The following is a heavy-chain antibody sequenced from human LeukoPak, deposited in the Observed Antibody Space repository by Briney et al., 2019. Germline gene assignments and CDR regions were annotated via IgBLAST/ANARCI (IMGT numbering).Heavy chain of an antibody. CDR2: ISYDGSNK. CDR3: ARYCSGGSCYDIDF. CDR1: GFTFSSYG. D-gene: IGHD2-15*01. V-gene: IGHV3-30*03. Sequence: PGGSLRLSCAASGFTFSSYGMHWVRQAPGKGLEWVAVISYDGSNKYYADSVKGRFTISRDNSKNTLYLQMNSLRAEDTAVYYCARYCSGGSCYDIDFWGQGTLVTVSS. J-gene: IGHJ4*02.